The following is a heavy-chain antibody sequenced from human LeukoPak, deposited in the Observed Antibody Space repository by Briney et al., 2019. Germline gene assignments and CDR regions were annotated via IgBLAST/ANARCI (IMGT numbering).Heavy chain of an antibody. V-gene: IGHV4-59*01. D-gene: IGHD6-13*01. CDR2: IYYSGST. Sequence: SETLSLTCTVSGGSISSYYWSWIRQPPGKGLEWIGYIYYSGSTNYNPSLRSRVTISVDTSKNQFSLKLSSVTAADTAVYYCARDRYGRIAAAVDWGQGTLVTVSS. CDR1: GGSISSYY. CDR3: ARDRYGRIAAAVD. J-gene: IGHJ4*02.